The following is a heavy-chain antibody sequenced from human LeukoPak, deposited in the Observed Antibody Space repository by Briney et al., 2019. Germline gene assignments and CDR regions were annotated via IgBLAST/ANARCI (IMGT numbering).Heavy chain of an antibody. V-gene: IGHV3-48*02. CDR3: VRGEWDY. J-gene: IGHJ4*02. Sequence: GGSLRLSCAASGFTFSSYAMSWVRQAPGKGLEWVSYISSSSNTIYYADSVKGRFTISRDNAKNSLYLQMNSLRDEDTAVYYCVRGEWDYWGQGSLVTVSS. CDR2: ISSSSNTI. D-gene: IGHD3-3*01. CDR1: GFTFSSYA.